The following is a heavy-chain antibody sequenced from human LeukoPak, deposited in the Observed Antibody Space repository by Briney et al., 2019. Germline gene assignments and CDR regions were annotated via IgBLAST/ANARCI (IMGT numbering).Heavy chain of an antibody. D-gene: IGHD3-10*01. V-gene: IGHV1-46*01. J-gene: IGHJ4*02. Sequence: ASVKVSCKASGYTFTSYYMHWVRQAPGQGREWMGITNPSGGSTSYAQKFQGRVTITTDESTSTAYMELSSLRSEDTAVYYCARDLSYVSGSYYDYWGQGALVTVSS. CDR3: ARDLSYVSGSYYDY. CDR1: GYTFTSYY. CDR2: TNPSGGST.